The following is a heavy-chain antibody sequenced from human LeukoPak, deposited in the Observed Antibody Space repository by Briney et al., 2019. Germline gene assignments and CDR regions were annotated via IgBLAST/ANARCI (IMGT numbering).Heavy chain of an antibody. Sequence: SVKVSCKASGGTFSSYAISWVRQAPGQGLEWMGGIIPIFGTANYAQKFQGRVTITADESTSTAYMELSSLRSEDTAVYYCARVCSSTSCPPYNWGQGTLVTVSS. CDR2: IIPIFGTA. CDR1: GGTFSSYA. J-gene: IGHJ4*02. CDR3: ARVCSSTSCPPYN. D-gene: IGHD2-2*01. V-gene: IGHV1-69*13.